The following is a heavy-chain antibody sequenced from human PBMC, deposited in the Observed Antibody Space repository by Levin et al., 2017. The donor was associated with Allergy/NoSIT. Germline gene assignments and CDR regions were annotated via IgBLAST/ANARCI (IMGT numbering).Heavy chain of an antibody. CDR3: AREGFWTD. Sequence: GGSLRLSCTASGFTFSHYYMSWIRQTPGKGLECVSYIGPGSSDTYYSDSVRGRFTISRDNAHNSLSLQMTNLGPEDTALYFCAREGFWTDWGQGTLVTVSS. CDR1: GFTFSHYY. D-gene: IGHD3/OR15-3a*01. CDR2: IGPGSSDT. V-gene: IGHV3-11*06. J-gene: IGHJ1*01.